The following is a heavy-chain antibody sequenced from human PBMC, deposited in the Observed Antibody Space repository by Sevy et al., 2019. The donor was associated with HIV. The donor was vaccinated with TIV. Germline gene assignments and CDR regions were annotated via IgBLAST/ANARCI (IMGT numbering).Heavy chain of an antibody. D-gene: IGHD2-2*01. Sequence: GGSLRLSCAASGFTFSNYWMSWVRQAPGKGLEWVANIKKDGSEKYYVDSVKGRFTISRDNAKNSLYLQLNSLRAEDTAVYYWARDCRSTCCLWGMDVWGQGTTVTVSS. CDR2: IKKDGSEK. CDR3: ARDCRSTCCLWGMDV. V-gene: IGHV3-7*03. CDR1: GFTFSNYW. J-gene: IGHJ6*02.